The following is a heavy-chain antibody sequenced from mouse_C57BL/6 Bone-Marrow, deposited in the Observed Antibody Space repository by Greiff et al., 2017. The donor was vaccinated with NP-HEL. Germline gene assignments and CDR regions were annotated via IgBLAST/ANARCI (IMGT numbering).Heavy chain of an antibody. CDR3: ARLLRDYYAMDY. Sequence: VQLVESGAELARPGASVKMSCKASGYTFTSYTMHWVKQRPGQGLEWIGYINPSSGYTKYNQKFKDKATLTADKSSSTAYMQLSSLTSEYSAVYYCARLLRDYYAMDYWGQGTSVTVSS. CDR2: INPSSGYT. CDR1: GYTFTSYT. D-gene: IGHD1-1*01. J-gene: IGHJ4*01. V-gene: IGHV1-4*01.